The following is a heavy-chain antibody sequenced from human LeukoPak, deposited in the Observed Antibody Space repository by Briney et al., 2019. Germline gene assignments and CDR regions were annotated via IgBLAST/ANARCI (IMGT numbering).Heavy chain of an antibody. CDR2: INWNGGST. J-gene: IGHJ6*03. V-gene: IGHV3-20*04. D-gene: IGHD6-19*01. Sequence: GGSLRLSCAASGFTFDDYGMSWVRQAPGKGLEWVSGINWNGGSTGYADSVKGRFTISRDNAKNSLYLQMNSLRAEDTALYYCARDGEYSSGWYWEYYYYMDVWGKGTTVTVSS. CDR3: ARDGEYSSGWYWEYYYYMDV. CDR1: GFTFDDYG.